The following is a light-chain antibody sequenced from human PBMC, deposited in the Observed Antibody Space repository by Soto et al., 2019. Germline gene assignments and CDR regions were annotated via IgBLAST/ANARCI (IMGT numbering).Light chain of an antibody. Sequence: EIVLTQSPCTLSLSTGERATLSCRASQSIPNSYVAWYQQRPGQAPRLLLYGAYNRATGVPDRFTGSASGTDFTLTISRLQPEDFALYFCQQYASSPVTFGGGTKVDIK. CDR2: GAY. CDR1: QSIPNSY. CDR3: QQYASSPVT. V-gene: IGKV3-20*01. J-gene: IGKJ4*01.